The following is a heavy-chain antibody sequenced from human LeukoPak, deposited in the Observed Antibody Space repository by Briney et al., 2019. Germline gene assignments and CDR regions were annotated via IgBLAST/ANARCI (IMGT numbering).Heavy chain of an antibody. CDR1: GGSISSSSYY. CDR2: IYYSGST. J-gene: IGHJ4*02. V-gene: IGHV4-39*07. Sequence: SETLSLTCTVSGGSISSSSYYWGWIRQPPGKGLEWIGSIYYSGSTNYNPSLKSRVTISVDTSKNQFSLKLSSVTAADTAVYYCARERGVGVVVHNFDYWGQGTLVTVSS. D-gene: IGHD2-2*01. CDR3: ARERGVGVVVHNFDY.